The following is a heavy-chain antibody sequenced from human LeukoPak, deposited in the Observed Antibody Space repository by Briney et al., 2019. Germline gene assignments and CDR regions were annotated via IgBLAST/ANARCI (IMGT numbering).Heavy chain of an antibody. CDR1: GGSISSYY. Sequence: SETPSLTCTVSGGSISSYYWSWIRQPPGKGLEWIGYIYYSGSTNYNPSLKSRVTISVDTSKNQFSLKLSSVTAADTAVYYCASYARGNWFDPWGQGTLVTVSS. CDR2: IYYSGST. D-gene: IGHD3-16*01. J-gene: IGHJ5*02. V-gene: IGHV4-59*08. CDR3: ASYARGNWFDP.